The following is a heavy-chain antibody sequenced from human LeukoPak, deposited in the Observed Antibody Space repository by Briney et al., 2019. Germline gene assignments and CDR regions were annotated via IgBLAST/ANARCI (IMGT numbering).Heavy chain of an antibody. CDR3: ARVGSSGWYVDY. Sequence: PSETLSLTCAVYGGSFSGYYWSWIRQPPGKGLEWIGEINHSGSTNYNPSLKSRVTISVDTSKNQFSLKLSSVTAADTAVYYCARVGSSGWYVDYWGQGTLVTVSS. J-gene: IGHJ4*02. V-gene: IGHV4-34*01. CDR2: INHSGST. CDR1: GGSFSGYY. D-gene: IGHD6-19*01.